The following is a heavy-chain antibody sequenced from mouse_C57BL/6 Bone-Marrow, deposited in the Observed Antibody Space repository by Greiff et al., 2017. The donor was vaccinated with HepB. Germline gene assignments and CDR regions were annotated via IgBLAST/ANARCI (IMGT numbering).Heavy chain of an antibody. J-gene: IGHJ3*01. Sequence: QVQLKESGAELARPGASVKMSCKASGYTFTSYTMHWVKQRPGQGLAWIGYINPSSGYTKYNQKFKDKATLTADKSSRTAYMQLSSLTSEDSAVYYCARGGRGFAYWGQGTLVTVSA. CDR3: ARGGRGFAY. CDR1: GYTFTSYT. D-gene: IGHD6-1*01. CDR2: INPSSGYT. V-gene: IGHV1-4*01.